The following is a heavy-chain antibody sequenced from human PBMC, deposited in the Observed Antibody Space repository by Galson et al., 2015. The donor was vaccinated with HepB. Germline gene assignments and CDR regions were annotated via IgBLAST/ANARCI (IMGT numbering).Heavy chain of an antibody. V-gene: IGHV3-7*01. Sequence: SLRLSCAVSGITFRSYWMNWLRQAPGKGLECVASIKPDGTETQYVDPVKGRFTISRDNAKNSLYLQMNSLTVEDTAVYYCATGGLMYAFDIWGRGTKVTVSS. CDR1: GITFRSYW. CDR3: ATGGLMYAFDI. D-gene: IGHD2-8*01. J-gene: IGHJ3*02. CDR2: IKPDGTET.